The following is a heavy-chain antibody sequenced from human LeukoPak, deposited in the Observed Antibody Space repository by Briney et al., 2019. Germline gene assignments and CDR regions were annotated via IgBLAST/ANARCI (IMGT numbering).Heavy chain of an antibody. CDR1: GGSISSSSYY. J-gene: IGHJ3*02. D-gene: IGHD2-2*02. CDR2: IYYSGST. Sequence: SETLSLTCTVSGGSISSSSYYWGWIRQPPGKGLEWIGSIYYSGSTYYNPSLKSRVTISVDTSKNQFSLKLSSVTAADTAVYYCARRIGCSSTSCYRVWAFDIWGQGTMDTVSS. CDR3: ARRIGCSSTSCYRVWAFDI. V-gene: IGHV4-39*01.